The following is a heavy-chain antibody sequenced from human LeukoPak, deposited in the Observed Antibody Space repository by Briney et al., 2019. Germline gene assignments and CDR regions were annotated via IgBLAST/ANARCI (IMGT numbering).Heavy chain of an antibody. CDR3: ARQTWLIDY. J-gene: IGHJ4*02. Sequence: SETLSLTCTVSGGSISSYWWTWVRQPPGKGLEWIGHIYYSGSTSYNPSLKSRVTISVDTSKNQFSLKLSSVTAADTAVYYCARQTWLIDYWDQGTLVTVSS. CDR1: GGSISSYW. CDR2: IYYSGST. V-gene: IGHV4-59*08. D-gene: IGHD5-12*01.